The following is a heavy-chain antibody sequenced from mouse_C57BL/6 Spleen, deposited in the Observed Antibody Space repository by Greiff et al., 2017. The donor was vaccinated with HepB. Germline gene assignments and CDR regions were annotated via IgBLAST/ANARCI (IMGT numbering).Heavy chain of an antibody. CDR2: IDPETGGT. D-gene: IGHD3-1*01. CDR3: TRGGYPWFAY. J-gene: IGHJ3*01. V-gene: IGHV1-15*01. CDR1: GYTFTDYE. Sequence: QVQLQQSGAELVRPGASVTLSCKAPGYTFTDYEMHWVKQTPVHGLEWIGAIDPETGGTAYNQKFKGKAILTADKSSSTAYMELRSLTSEDSAVDYCTRGGYPWFAYWGQVTLVTVSA.